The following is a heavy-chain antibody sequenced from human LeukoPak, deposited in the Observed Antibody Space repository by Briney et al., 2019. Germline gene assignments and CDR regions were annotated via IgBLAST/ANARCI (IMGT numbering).Heavy chain of an antibody. V-gene: IGHV4-59*01. D-gene: IGHD5-24*01. J-gene: IGHJ4*02. Sequence: SETLSLTCSVFGDSFNEYYWNWVRQPPGKGLQWIGYIYHNGNSNYDPSLKGRLTISVDTAKNQFSLKLTSVTAADTAVYYCARDGGLQSHFDYWGQGALVTVSS. CDR1: GDSFNEYY. CDR2: IYHNGNS. CDR3: ARDGGLQSHFDY.